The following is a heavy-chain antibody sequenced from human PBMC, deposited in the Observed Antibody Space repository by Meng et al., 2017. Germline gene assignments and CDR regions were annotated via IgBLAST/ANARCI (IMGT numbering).Heavy chain of an antibody. J-gene: IGHJ4*02. CDR2: INSNSDGGTT. Sequence: VEFGGGLVKPGGSLRLSCVASGFRFTDAWMSWGRQAPGKGLEWVGRINSNSDGGTTDYAAPVKGRFTISRDDSKNTLDLQMNSLITEDTAVYFCATGAAAADHWGQGTLVTVSS. V-gene: IGHV3-15*01. D-gene: IGHD6-13*01. CDR1: GFRFTDAW. CDR3: ATGAAAADH.